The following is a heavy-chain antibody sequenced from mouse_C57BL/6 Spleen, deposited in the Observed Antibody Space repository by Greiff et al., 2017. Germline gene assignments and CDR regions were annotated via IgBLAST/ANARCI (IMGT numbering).Heavy chain of an antibody. Sequence: EVQLQQSGAELVRPGASVKLSCTASGFNIKDDYMHWVKQRPEQGLEWIGWIDPENGDTEYASKFQGKATITAETSSNTAYLQLSSLTSEDTAVYYCTTCSSHAMDYWGQGTSVTVSS. V-gene: IGHV14-4*01. D-gene: IGHD1-1*01. CDR2: IDPENGDT. J-gene: IGHJ4*01. CDR3: TTCSSHAMDY. CDR1: GFNIKDDY.